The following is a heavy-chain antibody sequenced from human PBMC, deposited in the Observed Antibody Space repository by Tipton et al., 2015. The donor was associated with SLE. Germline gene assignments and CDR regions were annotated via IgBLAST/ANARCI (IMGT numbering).Heavy chain of an antibody. CDR1: GGSISPYY. V-gene: IGHV4-59*01. D-gene: IGHD7-27*01. J-gene: IGHJ4*02. Sequence: TLSLTCTVSGGSISPYYWNWIRQSPGKGLEWIGYIYKSGSTNFNPSLKSRVTMSIDTSQNQFSLNLDSVSAADTAVYYCARGSNWGSIFDRWGPGTLVTVSS. CDR3: ARGSNWGSIFDR. CDR2: IYKSGST.